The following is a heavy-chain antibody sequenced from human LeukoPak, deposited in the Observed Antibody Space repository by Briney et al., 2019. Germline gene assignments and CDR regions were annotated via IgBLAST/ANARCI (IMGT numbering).Heavy chain of an antibody. CDR2: INHSGST. V-gene: IGHV4-34*01. CDR3: ARDYAGSPDY. J-gene: IGHJ4*02. CDR1: GGSFSGYY. D-gene: IGHD3-10*01. Sequence: PSETLSLTCAVYGGSFSGYYWSWIRQPPGKGLEWIGEINHSGSTNYNPSLKSRVTIPVDTSKNQFSLKLSSVTAADTAVYYCARDYAGSPDYWGQGTLVTVSA.